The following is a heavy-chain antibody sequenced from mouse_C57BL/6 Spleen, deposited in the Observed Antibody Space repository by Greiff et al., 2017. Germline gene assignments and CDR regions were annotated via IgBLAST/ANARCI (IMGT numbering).Heavy chain of an antibody. D-gene: IGHD2-3*01. CDR1: GFTFTDYY. Sequence: DVKLVESGGGLVQPGGSLSLSCAASGFTFTDYYMSWVRQPPGKALEWLGFIRNKANGYTTEYSASVKGRFTISRDNSQSILYLQMNALRAEDSATYYCARFYDAYFDYWGQGTTLTVSS. J-gene: IGHJ2*01. CDR2: IRNKANGYTT. CDR3: ARFYDAYFDY. V-gene: IGHV7-3*01.